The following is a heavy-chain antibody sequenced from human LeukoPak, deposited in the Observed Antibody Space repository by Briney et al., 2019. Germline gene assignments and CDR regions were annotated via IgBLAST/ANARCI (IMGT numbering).Heavy chain of an antibody. V-gene: IGHV1-18*04. CDR3: ARKPTGRAFDI. CDR2: ISANNGDT. Sequence: GASVKVSCKASGYTLTSYGISWVRQAPGQGLDCIGWISANNGDTEYAQNLQGRVTMTTDTSTSTAYMEVRSLRSDDTAVYYCARKPTGRAFDIWGQGTMVTVSS. CDR1: GYTLTSYG. J-gene: IGHJ3*02. D-gene: IGHD4-17*01.